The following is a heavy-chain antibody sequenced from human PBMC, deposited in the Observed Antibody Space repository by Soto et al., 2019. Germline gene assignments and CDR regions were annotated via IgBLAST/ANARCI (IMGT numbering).Heavy chain of an antibody. V-gene: IGHV1-46*01. CDR1: GYTFTSYY. Sequence: GASVKVSCKASGYTFTSYYMHWVRQAPGQGLEWMGIINPSGGSTSYAQKFQGRVTMTRDTSTSTVYMELSSLRSEDTAVYYCARGASTTEGGYFDWLFSPPLLDYWGQGTLVTVSS. CDR2: INPSGGST. CDR3: ARGASTTEGGYFDWLFSPPLLDY. J-gene: IGHJ4*02. D-gene: IGHD3-9*01.